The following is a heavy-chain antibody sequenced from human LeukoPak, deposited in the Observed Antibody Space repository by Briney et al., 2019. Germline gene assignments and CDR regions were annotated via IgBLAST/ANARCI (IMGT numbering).Heavy chain of an antibody. CDR3: AKGCRSANCDEGRWFDP. V-gene: IGHV3-23*01. D-gene: IGHD2-2*01. Sequence: PGGSLRLSCAASGFMFSSYAMSWVRQAPGKGLEWVSSISGGGSNTYFADSVKGRFSVSRDNSKNTLYLQMNSLRAEDTATYYCAKGCRSANCDEGRWFDPWGQGTLVTVSS. J-gene: IGHJ5*02. CDR1: GFMFSSYA. CDR2: ISGGGSNT.